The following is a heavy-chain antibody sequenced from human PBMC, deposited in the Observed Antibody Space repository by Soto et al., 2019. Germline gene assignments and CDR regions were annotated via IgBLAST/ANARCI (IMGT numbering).Heavy chain of an antibody. CDR2: IIPIFGTA. Sequence: QVQLVQSGAEVKKPGSSVKVSCNASGGTFSSYAISWVRQAPGQGLEWMGGIIPIFGTANYAQKFQGRVTITADESTSTAYMELSSMRSEDTAVYYCARSIAAAGPYYYYGMDVWGQGTTVTVSS. V-gene: IGHV1-69*01. J-gene: IGHJ6*02. CDR1: GGTFSSYA. D-gene: IGHD6-13*01. CDR3: ARSIAAAGPYYYYGMDV.